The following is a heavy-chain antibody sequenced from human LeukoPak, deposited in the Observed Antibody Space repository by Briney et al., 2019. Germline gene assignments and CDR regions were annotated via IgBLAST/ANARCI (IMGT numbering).Heavy chain of an antibody. J-gene: IGHJ5*02. CDR1: GYTFTSYG. D-gene: IGHD3-3*01. Sequence: WASVKVSCKASGYTFTSYGISWVRRAPGQGLEWMGWISAYNGNTNYAQKLQGRVTMTTDTSTSTAYMELRSLRSDDTAVYYCARARFLEWFRWFDPWGQGTLVTVSS. CDR3: ARARFLEWFRWFDP. V-gene: IGHV1-18*01. CDR2: ISAYNGNT.